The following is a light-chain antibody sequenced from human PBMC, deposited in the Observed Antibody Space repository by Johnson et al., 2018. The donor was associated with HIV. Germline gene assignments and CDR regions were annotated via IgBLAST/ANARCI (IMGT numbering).Light chain of an antibody. CDR3: GTWDSSLRTAF. CDR2: EDN. V-gene: IGLV1-51*02. Sequence: QSILTQPPSVSAAPGQTVNISCSGNVSNIESYFVSWYQQLPGAAPTLLIYEDNKRPSGIPDRFSGSKSGATATLGITGLRTGDEADYYCGTWDSSLRTAFFGTGTKVTVL. CDR1: VSNIESYF. J-gene: IGLJ1*01.